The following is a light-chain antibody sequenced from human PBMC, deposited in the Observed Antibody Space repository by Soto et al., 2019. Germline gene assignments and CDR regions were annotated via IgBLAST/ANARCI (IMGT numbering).Light chain of an antibody. CDR1: QNVLSRSNNKNY. Sequence: DIVMTQSPDSLAASLGERATTNCKSSQNVLSRSNNKNYLAWYQQKPGQPPKLLIYWASSRESGVPDRFSGSGSGTDFSLTISSLQAEDVAVYYCQQYYDTPRTFGQGTKVEIK. V-gene: IGKV4-1*01. J-gene: IGKJ1*01. CDR2: WAS. CDR3: QQYYDTPRT.